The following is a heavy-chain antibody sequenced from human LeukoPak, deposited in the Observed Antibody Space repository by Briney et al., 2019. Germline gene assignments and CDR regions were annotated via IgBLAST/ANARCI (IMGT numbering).Heavy chain of an antibody. V-gene: IGHV3-30*18. D-gene: IGHD3-10*01. J-gene: IGHJ6*02. CDR1: GFTFSSYG. CDR3: AKATSGNYYYYYYCLDV. CDR2: LSYDGSNK. Sequence: GRSLRLSCAASGFTFSSYGMHWVRRAPGKGLEWVAALSYDGSNKYYADSVKGRFTISRDNSKHTLYLQMNSLGPEDTALYYCAKATSGNYYYYYYCLDVWGQGTTVTVSS.